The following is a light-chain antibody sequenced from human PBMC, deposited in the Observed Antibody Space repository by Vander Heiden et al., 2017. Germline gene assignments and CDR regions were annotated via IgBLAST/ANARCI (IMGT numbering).Light chain of an antibody. CDR3: QKYNTGVT. J-gene: IGKJ3*01. CDR2: AAY. V-gene: IGKV1-27*01. Sequence: DIQMTQSPSSLSASVGDTLTITSRASQGISNYLAWYQQRPGQVPKLLIYAAYTLQSGVPSRFSGGGSGTDFTLTISGLQPEDVATYYCQKYNTGVTFGPGTKVDLK. CDR1: QGISNY.